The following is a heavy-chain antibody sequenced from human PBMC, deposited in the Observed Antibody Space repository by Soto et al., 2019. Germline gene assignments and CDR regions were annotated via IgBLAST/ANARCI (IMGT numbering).Heavy chain of an antibody. J-gene: IGHJ6*02. CDR1: GGTFSSYA. CDR3: AREAYSSSWYPWSGYYYGMDV. V-gene: IGHV1-69*01. CDR2: IIPIFGTA. D-gene: IGHD6-13*01. Sequence: QVQLVQSGAEVKKPGSSVKVSCKASGGTFSSYAISWVRQAPGQGLEWMGGIIPIFGTANYAQKFQGRVTITADESTSTDYMELSSLRSEDTAVYYCAREAYSSSWYPWSGYYYGMDVWGQGTTVTVSS.